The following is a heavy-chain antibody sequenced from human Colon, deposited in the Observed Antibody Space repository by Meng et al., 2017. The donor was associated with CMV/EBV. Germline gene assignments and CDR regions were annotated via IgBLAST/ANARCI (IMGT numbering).Heavy chain of an antibody. J-gene: IGHJ6*02. V-gene: IGHV3-23*01. CDR1: GFTFDRYP. CDR2: VGDSGGST. CDR3: AKASCSSTTCPYRGDYYYYYIMDV. Sequence: GESLKISCVGSGFTFDRYPISWVRQVPGKGLEWVSSVGDSGGSTWYAESVRGRFTNSKDHSKNTLYLEMNSLRAEDTAEYYCAKASCSSTTCPYRGDYYYYYIMDVWGQGTAVTVSS. D-gene: IGHD2-2*01.